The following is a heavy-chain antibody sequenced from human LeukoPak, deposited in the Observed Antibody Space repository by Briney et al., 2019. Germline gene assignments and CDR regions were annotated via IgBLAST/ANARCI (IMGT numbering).Heavy chain of an antibody. D-gene: IGHD3-22*01. CDR1: GYTFTSYD. V-gene: IGHV1-8*01. J-gene: IGHJ4*02. CDR2: MNPNSGNT. Sequence: ASVKVSCKASGYTFTSYDINWVRHATGQGLEWMGWMNPNSGNTGYAQKFQGRVTMTRNTSISTAYMELSSLRSEDTAVYYCASIDSSGYYYYYWGQGTLVTVSS. CDR3: ASIDSSGYYYYY.